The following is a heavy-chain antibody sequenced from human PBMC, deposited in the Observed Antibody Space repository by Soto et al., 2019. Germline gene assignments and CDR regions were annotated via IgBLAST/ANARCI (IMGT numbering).Heavy chain of an antibody. V-gene: IGHV1-69*13. CDR3: ARDMRYSSSWHASDYYYYGMDV. Sequence: ASVKVSCKASGGTFSSYAISWVRQAPGQGLEWMGGIIPIFGTANYAQKFQGRVTITADESTSTAYMELSSLRSEDTAVYYCARDMRYSSSWHASDYYYYGMDVWGQGTTVTVSS. CDR1: GGTFSSYA. CDR2: IIPIFGTA. J-gene: IGHJ6*02. D-gene: IGHD6-13*01.